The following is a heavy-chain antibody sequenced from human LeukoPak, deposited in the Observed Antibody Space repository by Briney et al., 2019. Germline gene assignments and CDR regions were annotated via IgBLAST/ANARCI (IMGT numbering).Heavy chain of an antibody. CDR1: GGTFSSYA. J-gene: IGHJ4*02. CDR3: LIVVTAVYYFDY. V-gene: IGHV1-69*05. CDR2: IIPIFGTA. Sequence: SVKVSCKASGGTFSSYAISWARQAPGQGLEWMGRIIPIFGTANYAQKFQGRVTITTDESTSTAYMELSSLRSEDTAVYYCLIVVTAVYYFDYWGQGTLVTVSS. D-gene: IGHD2-21*02.